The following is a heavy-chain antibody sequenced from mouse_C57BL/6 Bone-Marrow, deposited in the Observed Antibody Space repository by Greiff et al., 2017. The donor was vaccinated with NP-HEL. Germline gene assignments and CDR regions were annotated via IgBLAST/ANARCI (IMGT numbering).Heavy chain of an antibody. J-gene: IGHJ4*01. CDR2: IYPGGGYT. D-gene: IGHD2-1*01. V-gene: IGHV1-63*01. CDR3: ARYGLIWELGAMDY. CDR1: GYTFTNYW. Sequence: QVHVKQSGAELVRPGTSVKMSCKASGYTFTNYWIGWAKQRPGHGLEWIGDIYPGGGYTNYNEKFKGKATLTADKSSSTAYMQFSSLTSEDSAIYYCARYGLIWELGAMDYWGQGTSVTVSS.